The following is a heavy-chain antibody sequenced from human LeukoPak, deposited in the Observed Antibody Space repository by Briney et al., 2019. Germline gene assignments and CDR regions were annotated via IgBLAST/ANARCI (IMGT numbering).Heavy chain of an antibody. CDR2: ISGSADTT. D-gene: IGHD6-19*01. Sequence: GGSLRLSCGASGFTFSTFAMNWVRQTPGKGLEWVSAISGSADTTYYADSVKGRFSISRDNSKNTVYLQMNSLRTEDTAVYYCAKGGGWLYYFDYWGQGTLVTVSS. V-gene: IGHV3-23*01. CDR3: AKGGGWLYYFDY. CDR1: GFTFSTFA. J-gene: IGHJ4*02.